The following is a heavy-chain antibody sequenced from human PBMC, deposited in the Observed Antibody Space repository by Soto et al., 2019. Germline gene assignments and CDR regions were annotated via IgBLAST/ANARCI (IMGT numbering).Heavy chain of an antibody. CDR2: INPSGGST. D-gene: IGHD3-22*01. CDR3: ARDFDTIGYYFFDY. CDR1: GYTFTSYY. J-gene: IGHJ4*02. Sequence: ASVKVSCKASGYTFTSYYMYWVRQAPGQGLEWMGRINPSGGSTNYAQSFQGRVTMTRDTSTSTVYMELSSLRSEDTAVYYCARDFDTIGYYFFDYWGQGTLVTVSS. V-gene: IGHV1-46*01.